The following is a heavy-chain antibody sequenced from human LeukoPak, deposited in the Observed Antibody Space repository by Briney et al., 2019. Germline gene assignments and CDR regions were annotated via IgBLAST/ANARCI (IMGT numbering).Heavy chain of an antibody. D-gene: IGHD6-19*01. CDR3: ARYSSGWYYFDS. Sequence: GGSLSLSCAASGFTFSSYTMKWVRQAPGKGLEWVSYISSSSSTKYYTDSVKGRFTISRDNAKNSLYLQVNSLRDEDTAVYYCARYSSGWYYFDSWGQGTLVTVSS. CDR2: ISSSSSTK. J-gene: IGHJ4*02. CDR1: GFTFSSYT. V-gene: IGHV3-48*02.